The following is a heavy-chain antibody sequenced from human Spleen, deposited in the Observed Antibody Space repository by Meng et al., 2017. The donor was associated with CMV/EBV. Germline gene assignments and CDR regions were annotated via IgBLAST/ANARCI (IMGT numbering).Heavy chain of an antibody. CDR2: ISASGDST. D-gene: IGHD6-13*01. CDR1: GFTFNTYA. CDR3: ASRGSSWYALDY. Sequence: GESLKISCAAPGFTFNTYAMTWVRQAPGKGLEWVSAISASGDSTYYADSVKGRFTISRDNAKNSLYLQMNSLRAEDTAVYYCASRGSSWYALDYWGQGTLVTVSS. J-gene: IGHJ4*02. V-gene: IGHV3-23*01.